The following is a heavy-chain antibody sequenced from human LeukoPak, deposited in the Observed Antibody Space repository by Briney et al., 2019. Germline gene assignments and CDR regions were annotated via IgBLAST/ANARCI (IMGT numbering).Heavy chain of an antibody. CDR3: NRVGYYGSGSDFDY. J-gene: IGHJ4*02. CDR1: GYTFTSYD. D-gene: IGHD3-10*01. CDR2: MNPNSGNT. Sequence: ASVKVSCKASGYTFTSYDINWVRQATGQGLEWMGWMNPNSGNTGYAQKFQGRVTITRNTSISTAYMELSSLRSEDTAVTVRNRVGYYGSGSDFDYWGQGILVTVSS. V-gene: IGHV1-8*03.